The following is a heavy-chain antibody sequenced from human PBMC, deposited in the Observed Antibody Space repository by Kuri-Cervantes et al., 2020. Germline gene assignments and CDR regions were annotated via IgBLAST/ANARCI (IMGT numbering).Heavy chain of an antibody. CDR3: ARDLFYSRGKQWLVRDYSMDV. J-gene: IGHJ6*02. V-gene: IGHV3-33*08. CDR2: IWYDGSNK. CDR1: GFTFSSYD. D-gene: IGHD6-19*01. Sequence: GESLKISCAASGFTFSSYDMHWVRQAPGKGLEWVAVIWYDGSNKYYADSVKGRFTISRDNSKNTLYLQMNSLRAEDTAVYYCARDLFYSRGKQWLVRDYSMDVWGQGTTVTVSS.